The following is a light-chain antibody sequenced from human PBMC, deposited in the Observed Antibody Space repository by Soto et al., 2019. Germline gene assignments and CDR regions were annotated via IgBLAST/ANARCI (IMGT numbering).Light chain of an antibody. CDR1: TSDIGGYYF. Sequence: QSVLTRPASVSGSAGESITIACQGTTSDIGGYYFVSWYQQHPGKAPKLMIYDVSNRPSGVSNRFSGFKSGNTASLTISGLQAEDEADYYCSSYRSSNTPFVFGTGTKVTVL. J-gene: IGLJ1*01. CDR2: DVS. V-gene: IGLV2-14*01. CDR3: SSYRSSNTPFV.